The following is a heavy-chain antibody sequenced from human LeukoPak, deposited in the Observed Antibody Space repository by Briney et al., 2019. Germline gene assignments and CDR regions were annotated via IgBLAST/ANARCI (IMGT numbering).Heavy chain of an antibody. CDR1: GFTFSISA. D-gene: IGHD2-21*02. CDR2: IAGGGGST. CDR3: AKKNIDRGDLCFDP. Sequence: GGSLRLSCAASGFTFSISAITWVRQAPGKGLEWVSLIAGGGGSTYYAESVTGRFTVSRDNSKNTVYLQVNSVRAEDTAIYYCAKKNIDRGDLCFDPWGQGTLVTVSS. J-gene: IGHJ5*02. V-gene: IGHV3-23*01.